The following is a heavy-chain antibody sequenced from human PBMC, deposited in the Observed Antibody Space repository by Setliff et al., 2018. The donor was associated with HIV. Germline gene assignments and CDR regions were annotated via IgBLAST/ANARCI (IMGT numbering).Heavy chain of an antibody. J-gene: IGHJ3*02. CDR2: IYYTGGT. Sequence: TLSLTCTVSGGSISSGVFYWTWIRQHPGKGLEWIGYIYYTGGTYYKPSLRSPVTVSVDTSKNQFSLNVTSVTAADTAVYYCARGTAERSAVRGLAIAFDIWGQGTMVTVSS. D-gene: IGHD3-10*01. V-gene: IGHV4-31*01. CDR3: ARGTAERSAVRGLAIAFDI. CDR1: GGSISSGVFY.